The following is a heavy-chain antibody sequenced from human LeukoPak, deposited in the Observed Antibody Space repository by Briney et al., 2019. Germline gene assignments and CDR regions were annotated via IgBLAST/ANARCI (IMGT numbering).Heavy chain of an antibody. CDR1: GYTFTGYY. CDR3: ARLRRYYGSGSYYNPYYYYYGMDV. D-gene: IGHD3-10*01. CDR2: INPNSGGT. V-gene: IGHV1-2*04. Sequence: ASVKVSCKASGYTFTGYYMHWVRQAPGQGLEWMGWINPNSGGTNYAQKFQGWVTITRDTSASTAYMELSSLRSEDTAVYYCARLRRYYGSGSYYNPYYYYYGMDVWGQGTTVTVSS. J-gene: IGHJ6*02.